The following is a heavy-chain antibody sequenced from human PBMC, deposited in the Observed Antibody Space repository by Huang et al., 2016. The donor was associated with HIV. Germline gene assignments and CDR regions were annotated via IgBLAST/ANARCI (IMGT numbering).Heavy chain of an antibody. V-gene: IGHV3-30*01. Sequence: QVQLVESGGGVVQPGRSLRLSCAASGFAFSSFAMHWIRQAPGNGLQWLSVIATDGTSKNDADSGRGRFTISRDKSKGTVYLQMNSLRPEDTAVYSCARTGSYYYGSGIYHFGDYWGQGTLVTVSS. CDR3: ARTGSYYYGSGIYHFGDY. J-gene: IGHJ4*02. D-gene: IGHD3-10*01. CDR1: GFAFSSFA. CDR2: IATDGTSK.